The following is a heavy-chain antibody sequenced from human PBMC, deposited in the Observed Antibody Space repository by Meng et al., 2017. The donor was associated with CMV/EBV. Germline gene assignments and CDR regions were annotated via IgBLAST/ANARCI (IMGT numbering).Heavy chain of an antibody. CDR2: ISNDGSNK. Sequence: QLWRSGGGRVPPGRSPRLTREAPGFTFSSYAMHWVPQAPGKGVGGGAVISNDGSNKYNADSVKGRFTISRDNSKNTLYLQMNSLRAEDTAVYYCAREGYSRDAFDIWGQGTMVTVSS. V-gene: IGHV3-30-3*01. CDR1: GFTFSSYA. D-gene: IGHD6-13*01. CDR3: AREGYSRDAFDI. J-gene: IGHJ3*02.